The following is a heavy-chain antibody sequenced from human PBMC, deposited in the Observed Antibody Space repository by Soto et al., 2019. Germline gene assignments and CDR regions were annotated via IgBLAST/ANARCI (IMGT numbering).Heavy chain of an antibody. J-gene: IGHJ1*01. CDR2: ISDDGSNK. D-gene: IGHD3-22*01. V-gene: IGHV3-30*18. Sequence: PGGSLRLPCAASGFALSRYGMHGVRQAPGKGLEWVAVISDDGSNKFYADSVKGRFTISRDNSKNTLYLQMNSLRAEDTAVYYCAKRDYDSSGYLLQYFQHWGQGT. CDR3: AKRDYDSSGYLLQYFQH. CDR1: GFALSRYG.